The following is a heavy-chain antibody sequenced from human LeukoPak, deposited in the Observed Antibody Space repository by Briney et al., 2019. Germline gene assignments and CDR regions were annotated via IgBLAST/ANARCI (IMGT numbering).Heavy chain of an antibody. D-gene: IGHD1-26*01. CDR1: GYTFTNYY. V-gene: IGHV1-46*01. CDR2: INPSIATT. CDR3: AKIVGASNGYFDY. J-gene: IGHJ4*02. Sequence: ASVKVSCKASGYTFTNYYIHWVRQAPGQGLDWMGIINPSIATTSYAQKFQGRITMTRDTSTSTVYMELISLRSEDTAVYYCAKIVGASNGYFDYWGQGTLVTVSS.